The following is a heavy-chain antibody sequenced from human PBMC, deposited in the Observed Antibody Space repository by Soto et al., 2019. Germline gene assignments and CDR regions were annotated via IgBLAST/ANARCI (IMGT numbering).Heavy chain of an antibody. CDR2: IYYSGST. Sequence: SETLSLTCIVSGGSIRSGSYYWGWIRQPPRKGLEWIGSIYYSGSTYYNPSLKSRVTISVDTSKNQFSLKLSSVAATDTAEYYCARQGPSISWSYNWFDPWGQGTLVTVSS. V-gene: IGHV4-39*01. CDR1: GGSIRSGSYY. CDR3: ARQGPSISWSYNWFDP. J-gene: IGHJ5*02. D-gene: IGHD6-13*01.